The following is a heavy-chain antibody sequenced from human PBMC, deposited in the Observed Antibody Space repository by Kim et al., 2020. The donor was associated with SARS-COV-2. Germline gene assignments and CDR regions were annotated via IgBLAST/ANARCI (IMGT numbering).Heavy chain of an antibody. Sequence: SETLSLTCAVYGGSFSGYYWSWIRQPPGKGLEWIGEINHSGSTNYNPSLKSRVTISVDTSKNQFSLKLSSVTAADTAVYYCAREGGYSSGWCVRRVAYV. CDR3: AREGGYSSGWCVRRVAYV. V-gene: IGHV4-34*01. CDR2: INHSGST. J-gene: IGHJ6*01. CDR1: GGSFSGYY. D-gene: IGHD6-19*01.